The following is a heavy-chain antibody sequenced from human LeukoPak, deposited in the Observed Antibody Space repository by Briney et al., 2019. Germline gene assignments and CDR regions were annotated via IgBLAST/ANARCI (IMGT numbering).Heavy chain of an antibody. V-gene: IGHV4-39*07. CDR3: ARYRRGIVVVPSADWYFDL. CDR2: IYHSEST. Sequence: NPSETLSLTCTVSGGSISSSSYYWGWIRQPPGKGLEWIGEIYHSESTNYNPSLKSRVTISVDKSKNQFSLKLTSVTAADTAVYYCARYRRGIVVVPSADWYFDLWGRGTLVTVSS. CDR1: GGSISSSSYY. D-gene: IGHD2-2*01. J-gene: IGHJ2*01.